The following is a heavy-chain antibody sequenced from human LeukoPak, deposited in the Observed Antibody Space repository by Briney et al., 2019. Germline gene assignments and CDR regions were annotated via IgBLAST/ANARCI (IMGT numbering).Heavy chain of an antibody. CDR2: IYYSGST. CDR1: GGSISSYY. CDR3: ARVNAYYYYGMDV. V-gene: IGHV4-59*01. Sequence: SETLSLICTVSGGSISSYYCSWMRQPPGKGLEWIGYIYYSGSTNYNPSLKSRVTISEDTSKNQFSLKLSSVTAADTAVYYCARVNAYYYYGMDVWGQGTTVTVSS. J-gene: IGHJ6*01.